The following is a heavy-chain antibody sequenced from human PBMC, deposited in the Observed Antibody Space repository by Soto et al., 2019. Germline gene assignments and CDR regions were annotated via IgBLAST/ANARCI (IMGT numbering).Heavy chain of an antibody. J-gene: IGHJ4*02. CDR1: GGSISSTTYY. CDR2: FFIGGNT. V-gene: IGHV4-39*07. D-gene: IGHD3-22*01. Sequence: SETLSLTCTVSGGSISSTTYYWGWMRQPPGKGLEWIASFFIGGNTYYNPSLKSRVTISVDTSKNQFSLKLSSVTAADTAVYYCARDNRSGYYFDYWGQGTLVTVSS. CDR3: ARDNRSGYYFDY.